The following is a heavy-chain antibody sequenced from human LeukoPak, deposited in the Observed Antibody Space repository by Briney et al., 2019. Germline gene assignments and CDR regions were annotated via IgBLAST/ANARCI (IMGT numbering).Heavy chain of an antibody. V-gene: IGHV3-21*01. Sequence: GRCLRLSCAASGFTFSSYSTNWVSQAPGNGLEWVSSISSSSNYIYYADSVEGRFTTSRDHAKNSMYLQMNSLRAEGTAVYYCARDASGWYYFDYWGRGTLVTVSS. CDR3: ARDASGWYYFDY. CDR1: GFTFSSYS. D-gene: IGHD6-19*01. CDR2: ISSSSNYI. J-gene: IGHJ4*02.